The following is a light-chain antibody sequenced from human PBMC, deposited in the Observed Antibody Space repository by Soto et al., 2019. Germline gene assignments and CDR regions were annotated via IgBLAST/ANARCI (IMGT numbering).Light chain of an antibody. V-gene: IGLV2-14*01. CDR3: TSFTSSSTQV. CDR2: EVS. J-gene: IGLJ1*01. CDR1: SGDGDAFDY. Sequence: QSVLTQPASVSGSPGQSITISCTGTSGDGDAFDYVSWYQQHPGKAPKLMIFEVSDRPSGVSDRFSGSRSVSAASLTISGLQAEDEADYFCTSFTSSSTQVFGTGTKVTVL.